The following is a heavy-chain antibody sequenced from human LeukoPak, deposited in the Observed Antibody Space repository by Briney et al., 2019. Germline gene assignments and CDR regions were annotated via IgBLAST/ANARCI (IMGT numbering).Heavy chain of an antibody. D-gene: IGHD3/OR15-3a*01. CDR2: ISGSGGST. CDR1: GFTFSSYA. V-gene: IGHV3-23*01. CDR3: AKGTGINHFHCFDP. Sequence: AGGSLRLSCAASGFTFSSYAMNWVRQAPGKGLEWVSGISGSGGSTYYADSVKGRFTISRDNSENTLSLQMNSLRADDTALYYCAKGTGINHFHCFDPWGQGTLVTVSS. J-gene: IGHJ5*02.